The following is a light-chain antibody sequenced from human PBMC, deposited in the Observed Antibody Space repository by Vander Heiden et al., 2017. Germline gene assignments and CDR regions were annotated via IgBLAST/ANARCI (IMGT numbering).Light chain of an antibody. CDR1: QSVGSSY. CDR3: QQYGNSLLT. CDR2: GAS. J-gene: IGKJ4*01. Sequence: EIVLTQSPGTLSLSPGEGATLPCRASQSVGSSYLAWYQQKPGQAPRLLIYGASSRATGIPDRFSGSGSGTDFTLTISILEPEDFAVYYCQQYGNSLLTFGGGTKVEIK. V-gene: IGKV3-20*01.